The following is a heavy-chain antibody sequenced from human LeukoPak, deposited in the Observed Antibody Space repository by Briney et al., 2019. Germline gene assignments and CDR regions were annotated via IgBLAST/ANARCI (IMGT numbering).Heavy chain of an antibody. CDR1: GGSISSSSYY. CDR2: IYHSGST. Sequence: SETLSLTCTVSGGSISSSSYYWGWIRQPPGKGLEWIGSIYHSGSTYYNPSLKSRVTISVDMSKYQFSLNLSSVTAADTAVYYCASQGDSSGKPDYWGQGTLVTVSS. CDR3: ASQGDSSGKPDY. J-gene: IGHJ4*02. D-gene: IGHD3-22*01. V-gene: IGHV4-39*07.